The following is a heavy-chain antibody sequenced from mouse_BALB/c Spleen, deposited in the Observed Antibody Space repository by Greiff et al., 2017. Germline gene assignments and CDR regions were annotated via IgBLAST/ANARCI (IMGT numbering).Heavy chain of an antibody. V-gene: IGHV1-18*01. CDR1: GYTFTDYN. CDR2: INPNNGGT. CDR3: ARTPMMRDAMDY. J-gene: IGHJ4*01. D-gene: IGHD2-3*01. Sequence: VQLQQSGPELVKPGASVKIPCKASGYTFTDYNMDWVKQSHGKSLEWIGDINPNNGGTIYNQKFKGKATLTVDKSSSTAYMELRSLTSEDTAVYYCARTPMMRDAMDYWGQGTSVTVSS.